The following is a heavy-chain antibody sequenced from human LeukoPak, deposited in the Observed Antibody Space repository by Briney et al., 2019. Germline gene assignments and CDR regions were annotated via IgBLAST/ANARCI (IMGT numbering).Heavy chain of an antibody. D-gene: IGHD6-19*01. V-gene: IGHV4-31*03. CDR1: GGSISSGGYY. CDR2: IYYSGST. Sequence: PSETLSLTCTVSGGSISSGGYYWSWIRQHPGKGLEWIGYIYYSGSTYYNPSLKSRVTISVDTSKNQFSLKLSSVTAADTAVYYCASPGYSSGWSLSAPYYYFDYWGQGTLVTVSS. J-gene: IGHJ4*02. CDR3: ASPGYSSGWSLSAPYYYFDY.